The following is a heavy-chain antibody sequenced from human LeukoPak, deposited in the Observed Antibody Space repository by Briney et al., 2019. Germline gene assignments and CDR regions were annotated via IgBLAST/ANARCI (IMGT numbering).Heavy chain of an antibody. D-gene: IGHD1-26*01. V-gene: IGHV1-2*02. CDR3: ARDSIVGATPDY. CDR2: INPNSGGT. Sequence: ASVKVSFKASGYNFTGYYMHWVRQAPGQGLEWMGWINPNSGGTNYAQKFQGRVTMTRDTSITTAYMDLSRLKSDDAAVYYCARDSIVGATPDYWGQGTLATVSS. J-gene: IGHJ4*02. CDR1: GYNFTGYY.